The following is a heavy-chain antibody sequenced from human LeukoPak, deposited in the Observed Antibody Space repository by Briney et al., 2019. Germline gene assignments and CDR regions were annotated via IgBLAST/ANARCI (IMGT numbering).Heavy chain of an antibody. CDR1: GFMFSSYW. J-gene: IGHJ6*03. Sequence: GGSLRLSCAASGFMFSSYWMSWVRQAPGKGLEWVANIKQDRSEKYYVDSVKGRFTVSRDNARNSLCLQMNSLSPEDTAVYYCARVKQRLVRLLGRDTTYNYYYYMDVWGKGTTVTVSS. CDR2: IKQDRSEK. CDR3: ARVKQRLVRLLGRDTTYNYYYYMDV. V-gene: IGHV3-7*01. D-gene: IGHD6-13*01.